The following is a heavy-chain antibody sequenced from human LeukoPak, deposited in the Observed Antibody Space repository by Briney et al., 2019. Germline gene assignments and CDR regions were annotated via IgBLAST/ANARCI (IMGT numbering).Heavy chain of an antibody. CDR2: ISAYNGNT. CDR1: GYSFTSYG. J-gene: IGHJ6*02. Sequence: GESLKISCKGSGYSFTSYGISWVRQAPGQGLEWMGWISAYNGNTNYAQKLQGRVTMTTDTSTSTAYMELRSLRSDDTAVYYCAANYDFWSGRDGMDVWGQGTTVTVSS. D-gene: IGHD3-3*01. CDR3: AANYDFWSGRDGMDV. V-gene: IGHV1-18*01.